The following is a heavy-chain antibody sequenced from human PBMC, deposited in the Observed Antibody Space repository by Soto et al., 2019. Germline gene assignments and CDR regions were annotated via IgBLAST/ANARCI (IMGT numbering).Heavy chain of an antibody. Sequence: ETLSLTCTVSGGSISSYYWSWIRQPPGKGLEWIGYIYYSGSTNYNPSLKSRVTISVDTSKNQFSLKLSSVTAADTAVYYCARDKGSGSYSDAFDIWGQGTMVTVSS. CDR1: GGSISSYY. J-gene: IGHJ3*02. D-gene: IGHD1-26*01. CDR2: IYYSGST. V-gene: IGHV4-59*01. CDR3: ARDKGSGSYSDAFDI.